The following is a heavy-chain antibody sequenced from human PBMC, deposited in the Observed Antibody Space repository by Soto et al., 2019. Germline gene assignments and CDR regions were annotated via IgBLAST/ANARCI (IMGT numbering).Heavy chain of an antibody. J-gene: IGHJ6*02. CDR3: AKGPTIFGVIIVAEYYYGMDV. D-gene: IGHD3-3*01. Sequence: EVQLLESGGNLVQPGGSLRLSCVASGFIFSTSAMSWVRQAPGKGREWVSAISGTGGSPYYADSVKGRFTISRDNSKNTLYLGMNSLRADDTAVYYCAKGPTIFGVIIVAEYYYGMDVWGQGTTVTVSS. CDR2: ISGTGGSP. V-gene: IGHV3-23*01. CDR1: GFIFSTSA.